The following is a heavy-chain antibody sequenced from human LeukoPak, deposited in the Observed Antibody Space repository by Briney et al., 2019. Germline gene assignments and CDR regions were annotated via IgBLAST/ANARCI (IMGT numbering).Heavy chain of an antibody. D-gene: IGHD6-19*01. J-gene: IGHJ4*02. CDR2: TYYRSKWYN. V-gene: IGHV6-1*01. Sequence: SQTLSLTCAISGDSVSSNSAAWNWIRQSPSRGLEWLGRTYYRSKWYNDYAVSVKSRITINPDTSKNQFSLQLNSVTPEDTAVYYCARSSLISGWSKDTHSTIDYWGQGTLVTVSS. CDR3: ARSSLISGWSKDTHSTIDY. CDR1: GDSVSSNSAA.